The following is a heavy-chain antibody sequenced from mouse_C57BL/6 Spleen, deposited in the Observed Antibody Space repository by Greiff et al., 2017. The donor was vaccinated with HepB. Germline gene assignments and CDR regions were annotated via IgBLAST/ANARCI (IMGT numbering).Heavy chain of an antibody. J-gene: IGHJ1*03. CDR2: IDPSDSET. CDR1: GYTFTSYW. CDR3: ARPYYYGSSYDWYFDV. D-gene: IGHD1-1*01. Sequence: VQLQQPGAELVRPGSSVKLSCKASGYTFTSYWMHWVKQRPIQGLEWIGNIDPSDSETHYNQKFKDKATLTVDKSSSTAYMLLSSLTSEDSAVYYCARPYYYGSSYDWYFDVWGTGTTVTVSS. V-gene: IGHV1-52*01.